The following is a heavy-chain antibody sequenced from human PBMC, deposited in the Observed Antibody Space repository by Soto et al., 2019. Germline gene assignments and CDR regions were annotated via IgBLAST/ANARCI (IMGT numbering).Heavy chain of an antibody. V-gene: IGHV5-10-1*01. CDR1: GYSFTSYW. Sequence: GESLKISCKGSGYSFTSYWITWVRQMPGKGLEWMGRIDPSDSYTNYSPSFQGHVTISVDRSLTTAYLQLSSLKASDTAMYYCARHGRSYPDFDYWGRGTLVTVSS. D-gene: IGHD2-2*01. CDR3: ARHGRSYPDFDY. J-gene: IGHJ4*02. CDR2: IDPSDSYT.